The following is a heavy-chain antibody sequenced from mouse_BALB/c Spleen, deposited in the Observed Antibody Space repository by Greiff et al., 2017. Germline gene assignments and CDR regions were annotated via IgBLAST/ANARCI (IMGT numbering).Heavy chain of an antibody. J-gene: IGHJ3*01. CDR1: GFTFSSYA. V-gene: IGHV5-6-5*01. Sequence: EVKVVESGGGLVKPGGSLKLSCAASGFTFSSYAMSWVRQTPEKRLEWVASISSGGSTYYPDSVKGRFTISRDNARNILYLQMSSLRSEDTAMYYCARGYDGYYPFAYWGQGTLVTVSA. CDR3: ARGYDGYYPFAY. CDR2: ISSGGST. D-gene: IGHD2-3*01.